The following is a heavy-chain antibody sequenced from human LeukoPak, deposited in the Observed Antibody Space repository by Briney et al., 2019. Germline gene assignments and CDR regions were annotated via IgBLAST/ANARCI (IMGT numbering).Heavy chain of an antibody. J-gene: IGHJ4*02. V-gene: IGHV1-18*01. CDR2: ISAYNGNT. CDR3: GRSFGNYYGSGTPPLYFDY. D-gene: IGHD3-10*01. Sequence: ASVKVSCKASGYTFTNYGISWVRQAPGQGLEWMGWISAYNGNTNYPQKFQARVTMTTGTSTSIAYMELRSLRYDDTAVYFCGRSFGNYYGSGTPPLYFDYWGQGTLVTVSS. CDR1: GYTFTNYG.